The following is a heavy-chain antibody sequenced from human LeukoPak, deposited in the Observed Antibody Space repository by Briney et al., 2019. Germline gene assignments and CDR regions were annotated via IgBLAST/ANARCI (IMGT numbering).Heavy chain of an antibody. CDR1: GGSFSGYY. V-gene: IGHV4-34*01. CDR2: INHSGST. CDR3: ARTDDSSGYYPFDY. D-gene: IGHD3-22*01. Sequence: ETLSLTCAVYGGSFSGYYWSWIRQPPGKGLEWIGEINHSGSTNYNPSLKSRVTISVDTSKNQFSLKLSSVTAADTAVYYCARTDDSSGYYPFDYWGQGTLVTVSS. J-gene: IGHJ4*02.